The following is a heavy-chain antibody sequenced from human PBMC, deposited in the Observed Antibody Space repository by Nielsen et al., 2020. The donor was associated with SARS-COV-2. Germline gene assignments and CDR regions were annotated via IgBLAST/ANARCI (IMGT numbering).Heavy chain of an antibody. CDR2: INWNGGST. J-gene: IGHJ4*02. Sequence: GESLKISCAASGFTFDDYGMSWVRQAPGKGLEWVSGINWNGGSTGYADSVKGRFTISRDNAKNSLYLQMNSLRAEDTALYYCAKLQQWLEPGDYWGQGTLVTVSS. V-gene: IGHV3-20*04. CDR1: GFTFDDYG. D-gene: IGHD6-19*01. CDR3: AKLQQWLEPGDY.